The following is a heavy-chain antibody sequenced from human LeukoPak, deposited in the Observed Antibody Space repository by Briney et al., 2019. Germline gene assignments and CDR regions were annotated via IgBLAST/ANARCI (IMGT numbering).Heavy chain of an antibody. CDR2: IGSLSTYT. J-gene: IGHJ5*02. D-gene: IGHD4-11*01. V-gene: IGHV3-21*01. Sequence: PGGSLRLSCVSSEFTFSSYSMYWVRQAPGKGLEWVSYIGSLSTYTHYADSVKGRFTISRDNDKKLLYLQMNSLRVEDTAVYYRVRDRLTGLMSTLTPAWGQGTLVTVSS. CDR1: EFTFSSYS. CDR3: VRDRLTGLMSTLTPA.